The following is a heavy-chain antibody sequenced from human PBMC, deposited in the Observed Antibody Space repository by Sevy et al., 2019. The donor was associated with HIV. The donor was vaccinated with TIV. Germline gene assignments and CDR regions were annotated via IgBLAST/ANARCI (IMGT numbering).Heavy chain of an antibody. CDR3: VRADPDQHFDS. J-gene: IGHJ4*02. CDR2: VDPSAGNT. Sequence: ASVKVSCKASGDTFTNNYIHWVRQAPGQGLEWMGMVDPSAGNTTYAQKFQGRVTMTRDTSTSILYMDLISLRSEDTAVYYSVRADPDQHFDSWGQVTLVTVSS. CDR1: GDTFTNNY. V-gene: IGHV1-46*01.